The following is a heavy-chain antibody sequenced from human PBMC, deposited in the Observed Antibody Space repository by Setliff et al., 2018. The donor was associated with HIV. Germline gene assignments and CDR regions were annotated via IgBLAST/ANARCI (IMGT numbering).Heavy chain of an antibody. V-gene: IGHV4-34*01. CDR1: GRSFSGYY. CDR2: INHSGST. Sequence: ASETLSLTCAVYGRSFSGYYWNWIRQFPGKGLEWIGEINHSGSTNYNPSLKSRVNISVDVSKNQFSLNLHSVNAADTATYFCATKPMIRGKPFDYWGQGTPVTVSS. J-gene: IGHJ4*02. CDR3: ATKPMIRGKPFDY. D-gene: IGHD3-10*01.